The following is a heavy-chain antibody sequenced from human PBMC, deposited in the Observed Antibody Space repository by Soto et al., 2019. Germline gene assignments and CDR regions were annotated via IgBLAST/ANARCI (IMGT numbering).Heavy chain of an antibody. CDR3: ARGISPKYCSGGTCYALGAFDI. J-gene: IGHJ3*02. CDR1: GYTFTGYY. CDR2: LNPNSGGT. D-gene: IGHD2-15*01. V-gene: IGHV1-2*02. Sequence: QVQLVQSGTEVKKPGASVKVSCKASGYTFTGYYMHWVRQAPGQGLEWMGWLNPNSGGTNYAQQFQGRVTMTRVTSISTAYMELRRLRSDDTAVYSCARGISPKYCSGGTCYALGAFDIWGQGTMVTVSS.